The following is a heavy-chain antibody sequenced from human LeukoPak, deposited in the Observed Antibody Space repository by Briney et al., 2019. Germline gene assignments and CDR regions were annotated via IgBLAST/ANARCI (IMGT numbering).Heavy chain of an antibody. Sequence: ASVKVSCKASGYTFTSYGISWVRQAPGQGLEWMEWISAYNGNTNYAQKLQGRVTMTTDTSTSTAYMELRSLRSDDTAVYYCARNTCSGGSCYSDYWGQGTLVTVSS. J-gene: IGHJ4*02. CDR2: ISAYNGNT. CDR1: GYTFTSYG. V-gene: IGHV1-18*01. D-gene: IGHD2-15*01. CDR3: ARNTCSGGSCYSDY.